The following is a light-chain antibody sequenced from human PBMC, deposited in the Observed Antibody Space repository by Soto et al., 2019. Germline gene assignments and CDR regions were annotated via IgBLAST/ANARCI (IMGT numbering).Light chain of an antibody. V-gene: IGLV1-51*01. Sequence: QSVLTQPPSVSAAPGQKVTISCSGSSSNIGDNYVSWYRQFPGTAPKLLIYDNNKRPSGIPARFSGSKSGTSATLGITGLQTGDEADYYCGTWDSSLSAYVFGTGTKVTVL. CDR1: SSNIGDNY. J-gene: IGLJ1*01. CDR2: DNN. CDR3: GTWDSSLSAYV.